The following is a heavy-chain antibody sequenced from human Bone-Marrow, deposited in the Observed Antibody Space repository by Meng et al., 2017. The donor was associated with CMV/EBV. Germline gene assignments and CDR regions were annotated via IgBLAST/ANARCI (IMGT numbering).Heavy chain of an antibody. CDR3: ARGCSSTSCYYYYYGMDV. J-gene: IGHJ6*02. D-gene: IGHD2-2*01. CDR1: GFTFSSYS. Sequence: GGSLRLSCAASGFTFSSYSMNWVRQAPGKGLGWVSSISSSSSYIYYADSVKGRFTISRDNAKNSLYLQMNSLRAEDTAVYYCARGCSSTSCYYYYYGMDVWGQGTTVTVSS. V-gene: IGHV3-21*01. CDR2: ISSSSSYI.